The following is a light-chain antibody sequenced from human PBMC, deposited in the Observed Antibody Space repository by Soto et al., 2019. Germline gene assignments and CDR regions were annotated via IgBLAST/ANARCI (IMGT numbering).Light chain of an antibody. J-gene: IGKJ3*01. Sequence: DIVMTQSPDSLAVSLGERATINCKSSQRVLYSSNNKNYLAWYQQKPGQPPKLLIYWASTRESGVPDRFSGSGSGTDFTLTISSLQAEDVAVYYCQQYYTTPPTFGPGTKMDFK. CDR1: QRVLYSSNNKNY. CDR3: QQYYTTPPT. CDR2: WAS. V-gene: IGKV4-1*01.